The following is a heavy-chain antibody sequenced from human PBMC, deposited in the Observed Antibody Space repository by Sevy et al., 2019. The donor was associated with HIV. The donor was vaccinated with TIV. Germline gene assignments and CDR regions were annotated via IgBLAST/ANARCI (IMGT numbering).Heavy chain of an antibody. CDR3: ARDASYGGDPFDY. Sequence: ASVKVSCKASGYTFVSYGMSWIRQAPGQGLEWMGWISAKNGLTNYGQKFQDRVTMTTDTSTTTVHMELRSLRSDDTAVYVCARDASYGGDPFDYWGQGTLVTVSS. V-gene: IGHV1-18*01. J-gene: IGHJ4*02. CDR1: GYTFVSYG. D-gene: IGHD3-16*01. CDR2: ISAKNGLT.